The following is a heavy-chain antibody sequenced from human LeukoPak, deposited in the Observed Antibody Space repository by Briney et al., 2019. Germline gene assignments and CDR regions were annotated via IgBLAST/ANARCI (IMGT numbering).Heavy chain of an antibody. CDR2: INPNSGGT. Sequence: ASVKVSFTSSGYTFTVYYMHWVRQAPGQGLEWMGWINPNSGGTNYAQKFQGRVTMTRDTSISTASMELSRLRSDDTAVYYCARDPWGYDILTGYYTGVVFDYWGQGTLVTVSS. CDR3: ARDPWGYDILTGYYTGVVFDY. CDR1: GYTFTVYY. J-gene: IGHJ4*02. D-gene: IGHD3-9*01. V-gene: IGHV1-2*02.